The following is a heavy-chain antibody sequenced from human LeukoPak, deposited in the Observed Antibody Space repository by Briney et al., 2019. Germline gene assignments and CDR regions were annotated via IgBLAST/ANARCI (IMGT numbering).Heavy chain of an antibody. CDR2: ISSSSSYI. Sequence: TGGSLRLSCAASGFTFSSYSMNWVRQAPGKGLEWVSSISSSSSYIYYADSVKGRFTISRDNAKNSLYLQMNSLRAEDTAVYYCARDAYYDSSGYYYGYWGHGTLVTVSS. CDR3: ARDAYYDSSGYYYGY. J-gene: IGHJ4*01. V-gene: IGHV3-21*01. CDR1: GFTFSSYS. D-gene: IGHD3-22*01.